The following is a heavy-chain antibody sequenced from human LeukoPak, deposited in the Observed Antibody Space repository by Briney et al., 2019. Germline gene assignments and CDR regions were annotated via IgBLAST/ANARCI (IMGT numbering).Heavy chain of an antibody. D-gene: IGHD6-25*01. CDR1: GGSISSGSYY. J-gene: IGHJ4*02. V-gene: IGHV4-61*02. CDR2: IYTSGST. CDR3: ARVEAASNVFFDY. Sequence: SETLSLTCTVSGGSISSGSYYWSWIRQPAGKGLEWIGRIYTSGSTNYNPSLKSRVTISVDTSKNQFSLKLSSVTAADTAVYYCARVEAASNVFFDYWGQGTLVTVSS.